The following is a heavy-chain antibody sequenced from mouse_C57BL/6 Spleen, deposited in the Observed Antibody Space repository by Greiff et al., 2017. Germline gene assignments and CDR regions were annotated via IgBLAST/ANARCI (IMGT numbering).Heavy chain of an antibody. V-gene: IGHV1-64*01. J-gene: IGHJ4*01. CDR2: IHPNSGST. Sequence: QVQLQQPGAELVKPGASVKLSCKASGYTFTSYWMHWVKQRPGQGLEWIGMIHPNSGSTNYNEKFKSKATLTVDKSSSTAYMHLSSLTSEDSAVYYCARTAFYYGSSYDYAMDYWGQGTSVTVSS. CDR1: GYTFTSYW. D-gene: IGHD1-1*01. CDR3: ARTAFYYGSSYDYAMDY.